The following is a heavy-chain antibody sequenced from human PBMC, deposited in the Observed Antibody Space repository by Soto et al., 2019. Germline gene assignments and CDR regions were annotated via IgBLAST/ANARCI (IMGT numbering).Heavy chain of an antibody. CDR3: ARGPAYYDSGPLYY. J-gene: IGHJ4*02. V-gene: IGHV4-4*07. CDR1: GGSISSYY. D-gene: IGHD3-22*01. CDR2: IYTSGST. Sequence: SLTCTVSGGSISSYYWSWIRQPAGKGLEWIGRIYTSGSTNYNPSLKSRVTMSVDTSKNQFSLKLSSVTAADTAVYYCARGPAYYDSGPLYYWGQGTLVTVSS.